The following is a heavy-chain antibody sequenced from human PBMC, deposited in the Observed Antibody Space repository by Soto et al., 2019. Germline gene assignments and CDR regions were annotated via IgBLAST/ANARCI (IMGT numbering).Heavy chain of an antibody. D-gene: IGHD3-22*01. CDR1: GFTFSSYE. V-gene: IGHV3-48*03. Sequence: PGGSLRLSCAASGFTFSSYEMNWVRQAPGKGLEWVSYISSSGSTIYYADSVKGRFTISRDNAKNSLYLQMNSLRAEDTAVYYCARVLYYDSSGAPGYWGQGTRVTVSS. J-gene: IGHJ4*02. CDR2: ISSSGSTI. CDR3: ARVLYYDSSGAPGY.